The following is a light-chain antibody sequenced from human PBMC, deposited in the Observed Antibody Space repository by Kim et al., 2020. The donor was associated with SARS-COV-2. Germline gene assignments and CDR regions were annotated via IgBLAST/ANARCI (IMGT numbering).Light chain of an antibody. Sequence: QSVLTQPPSASGTPGQSVTISCSGSSSNIGSNYVFWYQQLPRTAPKLLAYRSFQRPSGVPARFSGSKSGTSASLAISGLRSEDEADYYCAAWDDSLSAWVFGGGTKLTVL. V-gene: IGLV1-47*01. J-gene: IGLJ3*02. CDR2: RSF. CDR1: SSNIGSNY. CDR3: AAWDDSLSAWV.